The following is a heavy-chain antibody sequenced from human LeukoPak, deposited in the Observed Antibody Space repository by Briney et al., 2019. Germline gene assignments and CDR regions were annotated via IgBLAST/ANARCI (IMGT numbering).Heavy chain of an antibody. CDR1: GFTFSSYS. D-gene: IGHD3-22*01. Sequence: KPGGSLRLSCAASGFTFSSYSMNWVRQAPGKGLEWVSSISSSSSYIYYADSVKGRFTISRDNAKNSLYLQMNSLRAEDTAVYYCARPGSDYYDSSGYYYDDAFDIWGQGTMVTVSS. V-gene: IGHV3-21*01. CDR3: ARPGSDYYDSSGYYYDDAFDI. CDR2: ISSSSSYI. J-gene: IGHJ3*02.